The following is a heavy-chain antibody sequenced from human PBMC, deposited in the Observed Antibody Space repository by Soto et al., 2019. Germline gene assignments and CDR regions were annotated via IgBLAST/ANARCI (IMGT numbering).Heavy chain of an antibody. CDR2: VNPNNGDT. CDR3: AKVSRKGSAIDFDY. J-gene: IGHJ4*02. D-gene: IGHD3-10*01. Sequence: QVQLVQSGAELKKPGASVKVSCKASGYTFSNYDMKWVRQATGQGPEWIGWVNPNNGDTGYAQKFQGRVTLTTDISTTTAYMELTSLRSEYTAIYYCAKVSRKGSAIDFDYWGQGTLITVSS. V-gene: IGHV1-8*01. CDR1: GYTFSNYD.